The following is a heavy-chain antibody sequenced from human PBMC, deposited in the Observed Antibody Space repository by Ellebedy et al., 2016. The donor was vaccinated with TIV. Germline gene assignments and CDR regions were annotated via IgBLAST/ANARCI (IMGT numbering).Heavy chain of an antibody. V-gene: IGHV4-31*03. D-gene: IGHD3-10*01. J-gene: IGHJ6*03. CDR3: ARGGGQDYYKLYMDV. Sequence: SETLSLXXTVSGVSITSGGYYWSWIRQHPGKGLEWIGYIYYSGGTYHSPSLKSRITISRDTSKNQFSLEMRSVTAADAAVYYCARGGGQDYYKLYMDVWGKGTTVTVSS. CDR2: IYYSGGT. CDR1: GVSITSGGYY.